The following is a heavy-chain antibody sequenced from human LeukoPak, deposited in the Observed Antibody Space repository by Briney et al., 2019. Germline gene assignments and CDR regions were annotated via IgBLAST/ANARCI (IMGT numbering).Heavy chain of an antibody. CDR3: AKDLSRRMVRGVFDY. V-gene: IGHV3-23*01. CDR1: RFTSSSYA. CDR2: ISGSSSNT. D-gene: IGHD3-10*01. Sequence: PGGSLRLSCAASRFTSSSYAMSWVRQAPWKGLEWVSAISGSSSNTYYADSVKGRFTISRDNSKNTLYLQMNSLRAEDTAVYYCAKDLSRRMVRGVFDYWGQGTLVTVSS. J-gene: IGHJ4*02.